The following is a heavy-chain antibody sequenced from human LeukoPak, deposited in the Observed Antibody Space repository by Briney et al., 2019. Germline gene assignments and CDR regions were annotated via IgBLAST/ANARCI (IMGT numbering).Heavy chain of an antibody. V-gene: IGHV4-34*01. J-gene: IGHJ3*02. CDR2: INHSGST. CDR1: GGSFSGYY. CDR3: ARRVRDGYNRHDAFDI. D-gene: IGHD5-24*01. Sequence: SETLSLTCAVYGGSFSGYYWSWIRQPPGKGLEWIGEINHSGSTNNNPSLKSRVTISVDTSKNQFSLKLNSVTAADTAVYYCARRVRDGYNRHDAFDIWGQGTMVTVSS.